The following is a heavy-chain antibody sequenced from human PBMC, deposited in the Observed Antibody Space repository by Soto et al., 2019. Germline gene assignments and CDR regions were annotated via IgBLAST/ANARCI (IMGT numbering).Heavy chain of an antibody. V-gene: IGHV3-11*01. J-gene: IGHJ6*02. CDR1: GFTFSNYA. CDR3: ARAPVEMATILYYYGMDV. D-gene: IGHD5-12*01. CDR2: ISSSGSTI. Sequence: GGSLRLSCAASGFTFSNYAMSWVRQAPGKGLEWVSYISSSGSTIYYADSVKGRFTISRDNAKNSLYLQMNSLRAEDTAVYYCARAPVEMATILYYYGMDVWGQGTTVTVSS.